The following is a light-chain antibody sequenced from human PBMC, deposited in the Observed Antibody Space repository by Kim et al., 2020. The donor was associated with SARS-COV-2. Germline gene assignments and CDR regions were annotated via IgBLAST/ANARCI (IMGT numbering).Light chain of an antibody. Sequence: NYLAWYQQKPGQSPRLLVYAASNRAPGVSDRFSGSGSVTDFPLTISGLEREDVAVYFCHQYDTSPWTFGQGTKVDIK. CDR1: NY. J-gene: IGKJ1*01. CDR2: AAS. CDR3: HQYDTSPWT. V-gene: IGKV3-20*01.